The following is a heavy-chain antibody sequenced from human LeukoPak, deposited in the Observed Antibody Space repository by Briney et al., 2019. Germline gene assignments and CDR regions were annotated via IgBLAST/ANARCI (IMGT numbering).Heavy chain of an antibody. V-gene: IGHV3-30*04. CDR2: ISYDGSNK. CDR3: ARDSWGAYYFDY. CDR1: GFTFSSYA. Sequence: GGSLRLSCAASGFTFSSYAMHWVRQAPGKGLEWVAAISYDGSNKYYADSVKGRFTISRDNSKNTLYLQMDSLRAEDTAVYYCARDSWGAYYFDYWGQGTLVTVSS. D-gene: IGHD7-27*01. J-gene: IGHJ4*02.